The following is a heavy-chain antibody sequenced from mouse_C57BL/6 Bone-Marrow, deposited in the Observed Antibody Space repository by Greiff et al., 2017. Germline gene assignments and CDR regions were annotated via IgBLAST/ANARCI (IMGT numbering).Heavy chain of an antibody. CDR1: GFTFSDYY. CDR3: ARDRRDLLWSSMDY. CDR2: INYDGSSS. V-gene: IGHV5-16*01. J-gene: IGHJ4*01. Sequence: VQLKESEGGLVQPGSSMKLSCTASGFTFSDYYMAWVRQVPEKGLEWVANINYDGSSSYYLDSLKSRFIISRDNAKNILYLQMGSLKSEDTATYYCARDRRDLLWSSMDYWVQGTSVTVSS. D-gene: IGHD2-1*01.